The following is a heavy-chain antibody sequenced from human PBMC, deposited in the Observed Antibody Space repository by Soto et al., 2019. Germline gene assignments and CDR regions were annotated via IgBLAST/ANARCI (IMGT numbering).Heavy chain of an antibody. J-gene: IGHJ4*02. CDR3: ARDQGSIVTQTLDF. CDR1: GLTFSRYA. D-gene: IGHD1-26*01. Sequence: EVQLLESGGGLAQPGGSLRLSCAASGLTFSRYAMSWVRQAPGKGLEGISAISGSGDSTYYTYSVKGRFTISRDNSQNTVFLQMNSLKAEDTAVYHCARDQGSIVTQTLDFWGQGTLVSVSS. V-gene: IGHV3-23*01. CDR2: ISGSGDST.